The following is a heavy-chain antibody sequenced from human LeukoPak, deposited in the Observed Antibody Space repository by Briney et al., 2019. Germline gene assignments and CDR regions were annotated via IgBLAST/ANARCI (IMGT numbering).Heavy chain of an antibody. CDR3: ARWDKEVGGYFDY. CDR2: IYCSGST. CDR1: GGSISSSSYY. Sequence: PSETLSLTCTVSGGSISSSSYYWGRIRQPPGKGLESIGSIYCSGSTYYDPSRKSRGTIRVDTSKKQFSPKLSYVTAADTAVYYCARWDKEVGGYFDYWGQGTLVTVPS. J-gene: IGHJ4*02. V-gene: IGHV4-39*07. D-gene: IGHD1-26*01.